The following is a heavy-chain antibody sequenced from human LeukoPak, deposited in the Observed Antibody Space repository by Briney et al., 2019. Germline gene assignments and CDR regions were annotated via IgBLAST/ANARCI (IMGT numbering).Heavy chain of an antibody. CDR2: IKQVGSEK. CDR3: AREGSWWAARAFDY. Sequence: AGGSLRLSCAASGFAVSSNHMNWVRQAPGKGLEWVANIKQVGSEKYYVDSVKGRFTISRDNAKNSLYLQMNSPRAEDTAVYYCAREGSWWAARAFDYWGQGTLVTVSS. CDR1: GFAVSSNH. V-gene: IGHV3-7*01. D-gene: IGHD3-10*01. J-gene: IGHJ4*02.